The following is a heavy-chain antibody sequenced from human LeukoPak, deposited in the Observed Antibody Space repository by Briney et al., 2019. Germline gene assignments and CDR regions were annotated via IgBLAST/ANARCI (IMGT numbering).Heavy chain of an antibody. Sequence: ASVKVSCKASGYTFTGYYMHWVRQAPGQGLEWMGWMNPNSGNTGYAQKFQGRVTMTRNTSISTAYMELSSLRSEDTAVYYCARGPLPYYYDSSGYYLDYWGQGTLVTVSS. J-gene: IGHJ4*02. CDR2: MNPNSGNT. CDR1: GYTFTGYY. V-gene: IGHV1-8*02. D-gene: IGHD3-22*01. CDR3: ARGPLPYYYDSSGYYLDY.